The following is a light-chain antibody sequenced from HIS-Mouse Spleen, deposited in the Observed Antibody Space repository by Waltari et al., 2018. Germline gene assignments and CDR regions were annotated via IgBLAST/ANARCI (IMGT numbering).Light chain of an antibody. CDR1: ALPKKY. J-gene: IGLJ2*01. CDR3: YSTDSSGNHRV. CDR2: EDS. V-gene: IGLV3-10*01. Sequence: SYELTQPPAVSVSPGQTARITCSGYALPKKYADWSQQKSGQAPVLVIYEDSKRPSGIPERFSGSSSGTMATLTISGAQVEDEADYYCYSTDSSGNHRVFGGGTKLTVL.